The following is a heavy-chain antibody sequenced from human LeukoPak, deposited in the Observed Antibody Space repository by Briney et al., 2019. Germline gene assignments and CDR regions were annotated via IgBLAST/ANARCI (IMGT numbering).Heavy chain of an antibody. D-gene: IGHD6-13*01. V-gene: IGHV1-18*01. CDR1: GYTFTSYG. J-gene: IGHJ4*02. Sequence: GASVKVSCKASGYTFTSYGISWVRQAPGQGLEWMGWISAYNGNTNYAQKFQGRVTMTRDTSISTAYMELSRLRSDDTAVYYCARDPSWDYFDYWGQGTLVTVSS. CDR2: ISAYNGNT. CDR3: ARDPSWDYFDY.